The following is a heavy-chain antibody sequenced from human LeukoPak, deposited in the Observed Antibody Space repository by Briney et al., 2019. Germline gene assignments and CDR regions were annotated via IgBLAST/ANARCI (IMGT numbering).Heavy chain of an antibody. CDR3: ARDLGYYYGSGSYYDDY. CDR2: INPNSGGT. V-gene: IGHV1-2*06. Sequence: ASVKVSCKASGYTFTGYYMHWVRQAPGQGLEWMGRINPNSGGTNYAQKFQGRVTMTRDTSISTAYMELSRLRSDDTAVYYCARDLGYYYGSGSYYDDYWGQGTLVTVSS. CDR1: GYTFTGYY. J-gene: IGHJ4*02. D-gene: IGHD3-10*01.